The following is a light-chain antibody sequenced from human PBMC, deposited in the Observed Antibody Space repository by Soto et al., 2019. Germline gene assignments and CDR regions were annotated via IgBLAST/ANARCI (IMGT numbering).Light chain of an antibody. CDR1: QSISSH. CDR3: KQSYSTPIS. J-gene: IGKJ5*01. CDR2: TAS. Sequence: DIRMTQSPSSLSASVGDTVTITCRASQSISSHLNWYQQKPGKAPNLLMYTASNLQSGVPSRFSGSGSGTDFTLTIRSLQPEDFATYYCKQSYSTPISFGQGTRLEI. V-gene: IGKV1-39*01.